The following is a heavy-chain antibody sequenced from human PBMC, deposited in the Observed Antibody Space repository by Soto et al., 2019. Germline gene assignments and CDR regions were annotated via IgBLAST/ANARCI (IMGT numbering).Heavy chain of an antibody. D-gene: IGHD1-26*01. Sequence: QVLLVESGGGVVQPGRSLRLSCAASGFTFSSYGMHWVRQAPGKGLEWVAVISYDGSNNYYGDSVKGRFTISRDDSKKTRYLQMNSLRPEDTAVYHCARDGQWELLSWYFDYWGQGTLVTVSS. CDR3: ARDGQWELLSWYFDY. CDR2: ISYDGSNN. J-gene: IGHJ4*02. CDR1: GFTFSSYG. V-gene: IGHV3-30*03.